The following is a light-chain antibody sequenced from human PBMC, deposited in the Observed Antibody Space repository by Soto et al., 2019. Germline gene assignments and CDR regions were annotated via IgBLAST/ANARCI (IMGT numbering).Light chain of an antibody. V-gene: IGKV1-5*03. CDR1: QSISSW. J-gene: IGKJ1*01. CDR2: KAS. CDR3: QQYTSFSWK. Sequence: DIQMTQSPSILSASVQDRITITCRASQSISSWSAWYKQKPGKAPKLLIYKASTLKSGVPSRFSGSGSGTEFTLTLRSLQPDDFATYYCQQYTSFSWKFGQGTKVEIK.